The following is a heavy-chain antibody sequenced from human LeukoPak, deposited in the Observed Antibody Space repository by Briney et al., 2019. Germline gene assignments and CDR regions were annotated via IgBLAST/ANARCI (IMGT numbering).Heavy chain of an antibody. CDR3: ARRESSGYFDY. D-gene: IGHD6-19*01. Sequence: RQPPGKGLEWTGEINHDGSSNCNPSFKSRVTVSVDTSKNQFSLRLNSVTAADSVVYYCARRESSGYFDYWGQGTLVTVSS. CDR2: INHDGSS. J-gene: IGHJ4*02. V-gene: IGHV4-34*01.